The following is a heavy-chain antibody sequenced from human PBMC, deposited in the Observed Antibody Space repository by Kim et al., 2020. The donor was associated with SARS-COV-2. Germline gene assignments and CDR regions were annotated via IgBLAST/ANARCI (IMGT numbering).Heavy chain of an antibody. CDR2: IWYDGSNK. J-gene: IGHJ3*02. CDR1: GFTFSSYG. Sequence: GGSLRLSCAASGFTFSSYGMHWVRQAPGKGLEWVAVIWYDGSNKYYADSVKGRFTISRDNSKNTLYLQMNSLRAEDTAVYYCARDSPYLHSSEAFDIWGQGTMVTVSS. V-gene: IGHV3-33*01. D-gene: IGHD3-22*01. CDR3: ARDSPYLHSSEAFDI.